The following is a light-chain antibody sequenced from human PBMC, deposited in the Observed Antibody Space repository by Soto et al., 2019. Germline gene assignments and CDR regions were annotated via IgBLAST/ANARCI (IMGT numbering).Light chain of an antibody. V-gene: IGLV1-40*01. CDR2: ANT. CDR3: SSYTGGNPSYV. J-gene: IGLJ1*01. CDR1: SSNIGAGYD. Sequence: QSVLTQPPSVSGAPGQRVTISCTGSSSNIGAGYDVHWYQQLPGTAPKLLIYANTNRPSGVPGRFSGSKSGNTASLTVSGLQAEDEADYYCSSYTGGNPSYVFGTGTKVTVL.